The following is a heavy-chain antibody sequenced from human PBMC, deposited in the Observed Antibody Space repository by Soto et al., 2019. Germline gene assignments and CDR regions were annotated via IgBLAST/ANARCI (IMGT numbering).Heavy chain of an antibody. V-gene: IGHV3-73*02. CDR3: TLRGTRGYYYGMDV. D-gene: IGHD3-10*01. CDR1: GFTLSGSA. J-gene: IGHJ6*02. Sequence: EVQLVESGGGLVQPGGSLKLSCAASGFTLSGSAMHWVRQASGKGLEWVGRIRSKANSYATAYAASVKGRFTISRDDSKNTAYLQMNSLKTEDTAVYYCTLRGTRGYYYGMDVWGQGTTVTVSS. CDR2: IRSKANSYAT.